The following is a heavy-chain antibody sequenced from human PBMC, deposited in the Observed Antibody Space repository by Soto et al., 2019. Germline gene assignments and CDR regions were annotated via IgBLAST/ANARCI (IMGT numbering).Heavy chain of an antibody. Sequence: SGPTLVNPTHTLTLTCIFSGFSLRTSGVGVGWIRQPPGKALEGLGFIYWNDDKRYSPSLKSRLTITKDTSKNQVVLTMTNMDPVDTATYYCATSGSSGWYGWFDPWGQGTLVTVSS. V-gene: IGHV2-5*01. D-gene: IGHD6-19*01. CDR2: IYWNDDK. J-gene: IGHJ5*02. CDR1: GFSLRTSGVG. CDR3: ATSGSSGWYGWFDP.